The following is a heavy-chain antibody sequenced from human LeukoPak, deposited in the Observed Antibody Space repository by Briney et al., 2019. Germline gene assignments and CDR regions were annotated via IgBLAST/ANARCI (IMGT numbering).Heavy chain of an antibody. J-gene: IGHJ6*04. Sequence: SETLSLTCTVSGGSVSSGRYYWSWIRQPPGKGLEWIGYIYYSGSTNYDPSLKSRVTISVDTSKNQFSLKLSSVTAADTAVYYCAREPGAGPPLGYYYYYGTDVWGKGTTVTVSS. V-gene: IGHV4-61*01. CDR3: AREPGAGPPLGYYYYYGTDV. CDR2: IYYSGST. CDR1: GGSVSSGRYY. D-gene: IGHD1-26*01.